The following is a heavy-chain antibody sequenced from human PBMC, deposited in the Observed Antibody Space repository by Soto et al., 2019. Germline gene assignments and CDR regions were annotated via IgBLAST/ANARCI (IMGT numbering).Heavy chain of an antibody. V-gene: IGHV1-69*13. CDR2: IIPIFGTA. D-gene: IGHD5-12*01. J-gene: IGHJ5*02. CDR1: GGTFSSYA. Sequence: GASVKVSCKASGGTFSSYAISWVRQAPGQGLEWMGGIIPIFGTANYAQKFQGRVTITADESTSTAYMELSSLRSEDTAVYYCASSVEMATTPSNWFDPWGQGTLVTVSS. CDR3: ASSVEMATTPSNWFDP.